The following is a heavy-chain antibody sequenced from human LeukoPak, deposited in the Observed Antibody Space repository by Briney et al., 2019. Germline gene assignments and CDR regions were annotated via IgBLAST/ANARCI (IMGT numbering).Heavy chain of an antibody. CDR1: GGSISSYY. D-gene: IGHD4-11*01. V-gene: IGHV4-59*01. CDR2: IYYNGGT. J-gene: IGHJ5*02. CDR3: ARSTSVRTVTRWFDP. Sequence: SETLSLTRTVSGGSISSYYWSWIRQPPGKGLEWIGYIYYNGGTNYNPSLKSRVTISVDTAKNQFSLKLSSVTAADTAVYYCARSTSVRTVTRWFDPWGQGTLVTVSS.